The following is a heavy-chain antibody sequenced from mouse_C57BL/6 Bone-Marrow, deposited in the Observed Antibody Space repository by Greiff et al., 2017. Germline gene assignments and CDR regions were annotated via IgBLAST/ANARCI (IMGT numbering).Heavy chain of an antibody. CDR3: ARKMTTVEGEAFAY. CDR2: IWSGGST. CDR1: GFSLTSYG. Sequence: QVQLQQSGPGLVQPSQSLSITCTVSGFSLTSYGVHWVRQSPGKGLEWLGVIWSGGSTDYNAAFISRLSISKDNSKSQVFFKMNSLQADDTAIYYCARKMTTVEGEAFAYWGQGTLVTVSA. V-gene: IGHV2-2*01. D-gene: IGHD1-1*01. J-gene: IGHJ3*01.